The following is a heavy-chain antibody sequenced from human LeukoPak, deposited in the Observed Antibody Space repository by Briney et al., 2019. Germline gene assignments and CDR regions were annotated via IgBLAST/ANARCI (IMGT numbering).Heavy chain of an antibody. Sequence: GGSLRLSCAASGFTFSSYSMNWVRQVPGKGLEWVSSISSSSTYIYYADSVKGRFTISRDNAKNTLYLQMNSLRAEDTAVYYCARDSSSPYWYFNLWGRGTLVTVSS. CDR3: ARDSSSPYWYFNL. V-gene: IGHV3-21*01. CDR1: GFTFSSYS. J-gene: IGHJ2*01. CDR2: ISSSSTYI.